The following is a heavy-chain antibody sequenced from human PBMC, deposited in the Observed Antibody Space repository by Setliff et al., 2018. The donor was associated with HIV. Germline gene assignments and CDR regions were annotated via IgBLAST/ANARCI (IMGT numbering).Heavy chain of an antibody. J-gene: IGHJ5*02. D-gene: IGHD2-21*01. Sequence: KTSETLSLTCTVSGGSINSGHYYWSWIRHHPGKGLEWIGYIYYTGSTYFNPSLKSRVTLSIDTSKNQFSLKLSSVTAADTAVYYCARGVYCGASCYQGTDHWGQGTLVTVSS. V-gene: IGHV4-31*03. CDR1: GGSINSGHYY. CDR3: ARGVYCGASCYQGTDH. CDR2: IYYTGST.